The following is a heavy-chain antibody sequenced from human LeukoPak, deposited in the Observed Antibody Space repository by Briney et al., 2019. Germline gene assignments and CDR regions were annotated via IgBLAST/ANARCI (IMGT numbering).Heavy chain of an antibody. D-gene: IGHD3-22*01. CDR2: VKSDGKT. CDR1: GFTFRRYW. Sequence: AGSLTLSCLASGFTFRRYWMHWVRQAPGKGLEWVSLVKSDGKTNYADSVKGRFTISRDNAKNTVSLQMDSLRAEDTGVYYCARAPSEVGGYYPEYFRHWGQGTLVTVSS. CDR3: ARAPSEVGGYYPEYFRH. J-gene: IGHJ1*01. V-gene: IGHV3-74*01.